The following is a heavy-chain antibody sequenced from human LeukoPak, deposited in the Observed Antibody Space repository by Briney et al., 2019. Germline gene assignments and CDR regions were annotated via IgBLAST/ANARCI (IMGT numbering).Heavy chain of an antibody. CDR2: IFGRGNT. V-gene: IGHV4-61*02. J-gene: IGHJ3*02. CDR1: HVSVTDDNYY. Sequence: SETLSLTCSVSHVSVTDDNYYWNWIRQSAGKELEWIGRIFGRGNTLYNPSLKGRVAISLDTSRNRVSLKLTSVSAADTAVYYCASEKWETGLRAFDIWGQGTKVTVSS. CDR3: ASEKWETGLRAFDI. D-gene: IGHD1-26*01.